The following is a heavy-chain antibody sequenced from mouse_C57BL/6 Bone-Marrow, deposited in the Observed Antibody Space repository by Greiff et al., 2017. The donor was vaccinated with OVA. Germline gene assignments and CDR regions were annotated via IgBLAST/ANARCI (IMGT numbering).Heavy chain of an antibody. D-gene: IGHD2-5*01. Sequence: QVHVKQPGAELVKPGASVKLSCKASGYTFTSYWMHWVKQRPGRGLEWIGRIDPNSGGTKYNEKFKNKATLTVDKPSSTAYMQLSSLTSEDSAVYYCASYYSNYLYYFDYWGQGTTLTVSS. CDR2: IDPNSGGT. CDR1: GYTFTSYW. V-gene: IGHV1-72*01. J-gene: IGHJ2*01. CDR3: ASYYSNYLYYFDY.